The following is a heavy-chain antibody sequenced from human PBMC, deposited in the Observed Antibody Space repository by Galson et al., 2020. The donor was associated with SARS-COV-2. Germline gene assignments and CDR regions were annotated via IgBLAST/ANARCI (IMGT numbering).Heavy chain of an antibody. D-gene: IGHD2-8*01. CDR1: AGSISSGGYY. V-gene: IGHV4-31*03. CDR2: IYYSGST. CDR3: ARRSSVQMVYAIKRDAFDI. Sequence: SETLSLTCTVSAGSISSGGYYWSWIRQHPGKGLEWIGYIYYSGSTYYNPSLKSRVTISVDTSKNQFSLKLSSVTAADTAVYYCARRSSVQMVYAIKRDAFDIWGQGTMVTGSS. J-gene: IGHJ3*02.